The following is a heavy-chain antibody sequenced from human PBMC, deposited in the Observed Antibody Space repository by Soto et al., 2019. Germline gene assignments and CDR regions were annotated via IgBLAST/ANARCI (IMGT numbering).Heavy chain of an antibody. D-gene: IGHD3-9*01. J-gene: IGHJ5*02. CDR1: GGSISSYY. CDR2: IYYSGST. V-gene: IGHV4-59*01. Sequence: SETLSLTCTVSGGSISSYYWSWIRQPPGKGLEWIGYIYYSGSTNYNPSLKSRVTISVDTSKNQFSLKLSSVTAADTAVYYCARDVLDWPNWFDPWGQGTLVTVSS. CDR3: ARDVLDWPNWFDP.